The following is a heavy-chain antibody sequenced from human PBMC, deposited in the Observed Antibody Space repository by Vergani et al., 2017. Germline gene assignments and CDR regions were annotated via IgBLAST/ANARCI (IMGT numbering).Heavy chain of an antibody. CDR2: ISSSSSYI. D-gene: IGHD3-3*01. V-gene: IGHV3-21*01. CDR1: GFTFSSYS. J-gene: IGHJ4*02. CDR3: ASDPNTPEYDFWSGSDY. Sequence: EVQLVESGGGLVKPGGSLRLSCAASGFTFSSYSMNWVRQAPGKGLERVSSISSSSSYIYYADSVKGRFTISRDNAKNSLYLQMNSLRAEDTAVYYCASDPNTPEYDFWSGSDYWGQGTLVTVSS.